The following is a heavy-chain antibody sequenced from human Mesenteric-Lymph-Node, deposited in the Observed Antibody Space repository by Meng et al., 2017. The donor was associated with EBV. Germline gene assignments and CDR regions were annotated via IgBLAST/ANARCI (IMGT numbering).Heavy chain of an antibody. Sequence: QGQLVQSGSELREPGASVKVSCKAFGSTFTNYAMNWVRQAPGQGLEWMGWINTDTGIPTYAQGFTGRFVFSLDTSVSTAYLQISSLKAEDTAVYYCARDSGTCYYYFDYWGQGTLVTVSS. D-gene: IGHD1-26*01. V-gene: IGHV7-4-1*02. CDR2: INTDTGIP. CDR1: GSTFTNYA. J-gene: IGHJ4*02. CDR3: ARDSGTCYYYFDY.